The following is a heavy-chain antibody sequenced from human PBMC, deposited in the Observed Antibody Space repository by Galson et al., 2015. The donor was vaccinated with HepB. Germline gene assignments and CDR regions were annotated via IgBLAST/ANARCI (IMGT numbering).Heavy chain of an antibody. V-gene: IGHV1-18*01. CDR3: ARARYSSSPPDH. CDR1: GYTFSRYG. CDR2: ISAYNSNR. D-gene: IGHD6-6*01. J-gene: IGHJ5*02. Sequence: SVKVSCKASGYTFSRYGISWVRQAPGQGLEWMGWISAYNSNRDYAQKFQGRVTMTTDTSTSTVYMELRSLRSDDTAVYYCARARYSSSPPDHWGQGTLVTVSS.